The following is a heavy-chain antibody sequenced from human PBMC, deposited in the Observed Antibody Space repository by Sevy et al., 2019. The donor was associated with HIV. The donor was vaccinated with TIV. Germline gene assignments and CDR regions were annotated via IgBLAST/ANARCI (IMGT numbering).Heavy chain of an antibody. CDR2: XXXEXXQK. V-gene: IGHV3-7*01. J-gene: IGHJ4*02. Sequence: GGSLRLSCAXSXXXXXXYXMXXXXXXPGKXXEWXANXXXEXXQKYYVDSVKGRFTISRNNAKNSLYLQXNSLRAEDTXVXFCAXXDGXXXXXXWGQGTLVTVSS. CDR3: AXXDGXXXXXX. CDR1: XXXXXXYX.